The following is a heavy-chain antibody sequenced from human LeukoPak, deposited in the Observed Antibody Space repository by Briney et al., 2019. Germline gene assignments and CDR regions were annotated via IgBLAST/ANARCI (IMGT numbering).Heavy chain of an antibody. V-gene: IGHV6-1*01. J-gene: IGHJ3*02. CDR3: AGRTSTFNI. CDR2: TYYRSKWHN. Sequence: SQTLSLTCAISGDSVSSNSAAWNWLRQSPSRGLEWLGRTYYRSKWHNDYAVSVRSRINITPDTSKNQFSLHLNSVTPEDTAVYYCAGRTSTFNIWGQGTMVTLSS. CDR1: GDSVSSNSAA.